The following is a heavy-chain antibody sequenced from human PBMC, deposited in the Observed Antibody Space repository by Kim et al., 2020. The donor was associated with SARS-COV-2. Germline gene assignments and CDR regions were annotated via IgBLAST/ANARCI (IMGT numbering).Heavy chain of an antibody. V-gene: IGHV5-51*01. CDR1: GYSFTSYW. CDR2: IYPGDSDT. Sequence: GESLKISCKGSGYSFTSYWIGWVRQMPGKGLEWMGIIYPGDSDTRYSPSFQGQVTISADKSISTAYLQWSSLKASDTAMYYCATQAANDSSGHISFDIWGQGTMVTVSS. CDR3: ATQAANDSSGHISFDI. J-gene: IGHJ3*02. D-gene: IGHD3-22*01.